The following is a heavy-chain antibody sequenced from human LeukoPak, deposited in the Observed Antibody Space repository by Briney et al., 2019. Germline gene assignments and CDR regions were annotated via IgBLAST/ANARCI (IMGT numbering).Heavy chain of an antibody. D-gene: IGHD2-15*01. CDR1: GFTFSDYY. CDR2: ISSSGSTI. V-gene: IGHV3-11*01. Sequence: GGSLRLSCAASGFTFSDYYMSWIRQAPGKGLEWVSYISSSGSTIYYADSVKGRLTISRDNAKNSLYLQMNSLRAEDTAVYYCARGPRYCSGGSCYRYGMDVWGQGTTVTVSS. J-gene: IGHJ6*02. CDR3: ARGPRYCSGGSCYRYGMDV.